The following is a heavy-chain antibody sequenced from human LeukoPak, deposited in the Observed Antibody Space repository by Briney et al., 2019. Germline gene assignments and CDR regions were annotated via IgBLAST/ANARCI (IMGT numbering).Heavy chain of an antibody. D-gene: IGHD6-19*01. CDR2: IRNKANRYTT. J-gene: IGHJ5*02. CDR3: ARAKYSSGWFRSDP. CDR1: GFTFSDHE. V-gene: IGHV3-72*01. Sequence: LRLSCAAPGFTFSDHEMDWVLQASGKALQGVGLIRNKANRYTTAYAASVKGRFTISRDDSENSLYLQMNSLKTEDTAVYYCARAKYSSGWFRSDPRGQGTLVTVSS.